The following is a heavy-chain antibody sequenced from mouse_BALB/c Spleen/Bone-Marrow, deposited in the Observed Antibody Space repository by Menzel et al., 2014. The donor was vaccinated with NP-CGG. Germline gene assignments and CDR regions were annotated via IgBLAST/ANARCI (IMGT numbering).Heavy chain of an antibody. V-gene: IGHV1S130*01. CDR1: GYTFTSSW. CDR3: ATGFAY. Sequence: QVHVKQSGSVLVRPGASVKLPCKASGYTFTSSWMHWAKQRPGQGLEWIGEIHPNSGNTNYNEKFKGKATLTVDTSSSTAYMDLSSLTSEDSAVYYCATGFAYWGQGTLVTVSA. J-gene: IGHJ3*01. CDR2: IHPNSGNT.